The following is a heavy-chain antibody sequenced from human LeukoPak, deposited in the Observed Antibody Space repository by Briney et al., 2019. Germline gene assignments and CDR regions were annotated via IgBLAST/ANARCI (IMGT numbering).Heavy chain of an antibody. Sequence: GASVKVYCKASGYIFTTYDIGWVRQAPGQGLEWMGWISGYSDDTNYAQKLQGRVTMTTDTSTSTAYMELRSLTSDDTAVYYCARDHGFSGGSYFDTFAIWGRGTMVTLSS. CDR3: ARDHGFSGGSYFDTFAI. J-gene: IGHJ3*02. V-gene: IGHV1-18*01. CDR2: ISGYSDDT. D-gene: IGHD1-26*01. CDR1: GYIFTTYD.